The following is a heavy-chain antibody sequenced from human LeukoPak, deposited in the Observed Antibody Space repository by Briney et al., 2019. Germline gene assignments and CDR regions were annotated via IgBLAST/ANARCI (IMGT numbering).Heavy chain of an antibody. Sequence: GGSLRLSCAASGFTFSNFAMSWVRQAAGEGLVWVSRMNSGGTTINYADSVKGRFTISRDNVDNTLHLQMNSLRVEDTAVYYCIREVQVRASASLGLWGQGTLVTVSS. CDR2: MNSGGTTI. V-gene: IGHV3-74*01. CDR3: IREVQVRASASLGL. J-gene: IGHJ4*01. D-gene: IGHD3-16*01. CDR1: GFTFSNFA.